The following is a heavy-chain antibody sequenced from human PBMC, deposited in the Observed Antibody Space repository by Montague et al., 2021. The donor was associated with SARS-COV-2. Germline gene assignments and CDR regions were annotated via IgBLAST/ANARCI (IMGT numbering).Heavy chain of an antibody. J-gene: IGHJ1*01. V-gene: IGHV3-23*03. Sequence: SLRLSCAASGFTFSSYAMSWVRQAPGKGLEWVSLIYSGGSSTYYADSVKGRFTISRDNSKNTLYLQMNSLRAEDTAVYYCAKHYSSRWYHQYFQHWGQGTLVTVSS. CDR1: GFTFSSYA. D-gene: IGHD6-13*01. CDR2: IYSGGSST. CDR3: AKHYSSRWYHQYFQH.